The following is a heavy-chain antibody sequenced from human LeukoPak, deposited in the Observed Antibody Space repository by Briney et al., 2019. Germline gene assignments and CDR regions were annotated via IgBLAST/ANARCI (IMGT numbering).Heavy chain of an antibody. Sequence: GGSLRLSCVASRLSFSPYSMNWIRQAPGKGLEWVSCISGSSSYIYYGDSVKGRFTISRDNAKSSLYLQMNSLRAEDTAVYYCSRAGADNHFDYWGQGTLVTVSS. V-gene: IGHV3-21*01. CDR1: RLSFSPYS. J-gene: IGHJ4*02. CDR3: SRAGADNHFDY. CDR2: ISGSSSYI. D-gene: IGHD5-24*01.